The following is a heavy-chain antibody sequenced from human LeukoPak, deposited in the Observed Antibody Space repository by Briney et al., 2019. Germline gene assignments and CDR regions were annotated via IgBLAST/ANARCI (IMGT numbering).Heavy chain of an antibody. Sequence: SETLSLTCTGSGGSISSYYWSWIRQPPGKGLEWIGYIYYSGSTNYNPSLKSRVTISVDTSKNQFSLKLSSVTAADTAVYYCARFLINYYDNSYDAFDIWGQGTMVTVSS. J-gene: IGHJ3*02. V-gene: IGHV4-59*01. CDR2: IYYSGST. CDR3: ARFLINYYDNSYDAFDI. CDR1: GGSISSYY. D-gene: IGHD3-22*01.